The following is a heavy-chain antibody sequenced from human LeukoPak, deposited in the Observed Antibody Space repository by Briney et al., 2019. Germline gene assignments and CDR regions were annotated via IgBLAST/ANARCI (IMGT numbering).Heavy chain of an antibody. Sequence: SESLSLTCTVSGGSISSYYWSWIRQPPGKGLEWIGYIYYSGSTKYNPSLKSRVTISVDTSKNQFSLELSSVTAADTAVYYCARVVDHGYSDYWGLGTLVTVSS. CDR3: ARVVDHGYSDY. V-gene: IGHV4-59*01. CDR1: GGSISSYY. CDR2: IYYSGST. D-gene: IGHD5-24*01. J-gene: IGHJ4*02.